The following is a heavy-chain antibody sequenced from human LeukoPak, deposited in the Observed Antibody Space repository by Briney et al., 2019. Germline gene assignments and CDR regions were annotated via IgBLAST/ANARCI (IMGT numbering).Heavy chain of an antibody. J-gene: IGHJ6*03. CDR3: ARDSDCGGDCYSATHYYYYYYMDV. V-gene: IGHV1-18*01. D-gene: IGHD2-21*02. Sequence: ASVKVSCKASGYTFTSYGISWVRQAPGQGLEWMGWISAYNGYTNYAQKLQGRVTMTTDTSTSTAYMELRSLRSDDTAVYYCARDSDCGGDCYSATHYYYYYYMDVWGKGTTVTISS. CDR1: GYTFTSYG. CDR2: ISAYNGYT.